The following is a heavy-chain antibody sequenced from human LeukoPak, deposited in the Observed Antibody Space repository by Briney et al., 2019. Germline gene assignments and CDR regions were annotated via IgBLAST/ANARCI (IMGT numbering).Heavy chain of an antibody. Sequence: GESLKISCKGSGYSFSNYWIGWVRQMPGKGLEWMGIIYADDSDTRYSPSFQGQVTISADKSISTAYLQWSSLKASDTAMYYCARRRFCTGGSCYPQYCYDYWGQGTLVTVSS. CDR3: ARRRFCTGGSCYPQYCYDY. D-gene: IGHD2-15*01. J-gene: IGHJ4*02. V-gene: IGHV5-51*01. CDR1: GYSFSNYW. CDR2: IYADDSDT.